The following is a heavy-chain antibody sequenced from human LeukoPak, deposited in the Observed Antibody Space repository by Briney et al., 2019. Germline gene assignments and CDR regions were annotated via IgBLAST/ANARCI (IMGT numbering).Heavy chain of an antibody. CDR1: GFTFSSYS. V-gene: IGHV3-21*01. J-gene: IGHJ4*02. D-gene: IGHD6-13*01. Sequence: GGSLRLSCAASGFTFSSYSMNWVRQAPGKGLEWVSTISSSSSYIYYADSVKGRFTISRDNAKNSLYLQMNSLRAEDTAVYYCARSFLSIAAAATDYWGQGTLVTVSS. CDR3: ARSFLSIAAAATDY. CDR2: ISSSSSYI.